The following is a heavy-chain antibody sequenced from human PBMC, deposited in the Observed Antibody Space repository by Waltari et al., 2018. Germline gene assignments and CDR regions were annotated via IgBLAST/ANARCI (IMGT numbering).Heavy chain of an antibody. CDR1: GGSFSGYS. CDR3: AITGRYYDYVWGSYRPYYFDY. D-gene: IGHD3-16*02. CDR2: INHSGST. J-gene: IGHJ4*02. V-gene: IGHV4-34*01. Sequence: QVQLQQWGAGLLKPSETLSLTCAVYGGSFSGYSWSWIRQPPGKGLEGIGEINHSGSTNYNPSLKSRVTISVDTSKNQFSLKLSSVTAADTAVYYCAITGRYYDYVWGSYRPYYFDYWGQGTLVTVSS.